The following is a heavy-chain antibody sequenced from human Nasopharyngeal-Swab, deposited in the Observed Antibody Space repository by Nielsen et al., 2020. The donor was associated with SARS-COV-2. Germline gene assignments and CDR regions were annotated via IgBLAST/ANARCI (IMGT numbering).Heavy chain of an antibody. CDR1: GFTFSSYA. CDR3: AKDQLGYSYGTLYGMDV. J-gene: IGHJ6*02. D-gene: IGHD5-18*01. V-gene: IGHV3-23*01. Sequence: GESLKISCAASGFTFSSYAMSWVRQAPGKGLEWVSAISGSGGSTYYADSVKGRFTIPRDNSKNTLYLQMNSLRAEDTAVYYCAKDQLGYSYGTLYGMDVWGQGTTVTVSS. CDR2: ISGSGGST.